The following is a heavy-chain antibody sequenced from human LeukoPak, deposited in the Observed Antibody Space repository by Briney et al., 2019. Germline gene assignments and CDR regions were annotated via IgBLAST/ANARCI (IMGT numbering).Heavy chain of an antibody. D-gene: IGHD6-19*01. Sequence: GGSLRLSCAASGFTFNSYSMNWVRQAPGKGLEWVSFISSGSSYIYYADSVKGRFTISRDNAKNSLYLQMNSLRAEDTAVYYCARALYSSGWYVPGGHDYWGQGTLVTVSS. J-gene: IGHJ4*02. V-gene: IGHV3-21*01. CDR1: GFTFNSYS. CDR2: ISSGSSYI. CDR3: ARALYSSGWYVPGGHDY.